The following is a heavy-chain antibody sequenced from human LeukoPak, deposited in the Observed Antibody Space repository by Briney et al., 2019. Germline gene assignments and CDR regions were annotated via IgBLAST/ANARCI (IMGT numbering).Heavy chain of an antibody. D-gene: IGHD3-3*01. V-gene: IGHV3-7*01. CDR3: ARVTDYYDFWSGYLDY. Sequence: AGESLKISCAASGFTFSSYWMSWVRQAPGKGLEWVANIKQDGSEKYYVDSVKGRFTIPRDNAKNSLYLQMNSLRAEDTAVYYCARVTDYYDFWSGYLDYWGQGTLVTVSS. J-gene: IGHJ4*02. CDR2: IKQDGSEK. CDR1: GFTFSSYW.